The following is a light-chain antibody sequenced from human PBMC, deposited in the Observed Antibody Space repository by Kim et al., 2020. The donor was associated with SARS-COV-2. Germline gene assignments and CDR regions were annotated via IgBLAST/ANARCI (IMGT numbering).Light chain of an antibody. J-gene: IGLJ1*01. V-gene: IGLV2-8*01. CDR3: GSYAGSNNYV. CDR2: EVT. CDR1: SSDVGDYNS. Sequence: GQSVIISCTGTSSDVGDYNSVSWYQPHPGKAPKLMIYEVTKRPAGVPDRFSGSKSGNTASLTVSGLQAEDEADYYCGSYAGSNNYVFGTGTKVTVL.